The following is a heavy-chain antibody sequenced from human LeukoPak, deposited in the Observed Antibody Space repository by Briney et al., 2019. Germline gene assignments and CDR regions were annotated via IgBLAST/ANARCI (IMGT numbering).Heavy chain of an antibody. Sequence: PSQTLSLTCTVSGGSISSGSYYWSWIRQPAGKGLEWIGRIYTSGSTNYNPSLKSRVTISVDTSKNQFSLKLSSVTAADAAVYYCARGTIFGVVTGLYYSDYWGQGTLVTVSS. J-gene: IGHJ4*02. CDR3: ARGTIFGVVTGLYYSDY. CDR1: GGSISSGSYY. D-gene: IGHD3-3*01. CDR2: IYTSGST. V-gene: IGHV4-61*02.